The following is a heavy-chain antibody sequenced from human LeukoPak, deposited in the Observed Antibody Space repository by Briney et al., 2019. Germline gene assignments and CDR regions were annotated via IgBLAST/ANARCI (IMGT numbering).Heavy chain of an antibody. CDR2: INPNSGGT. Sequence: ASVKVSCKAAGYTFTGYYMHWVRQAPGQGLEWMGWINPNSGGTNYAQKFQGRVTMTRDTSISTAYMELSRLRSDDTAVYYCARDRPRYFDWYFDLWGRGTLVTVSS. CDR3: ARDRPRYFDWYFDL. D-gene: IGHD3-9*01. V-gene: IGHV1-2*02. CDR1: GYTFTGYY. J-gene: IGHJ2*01.